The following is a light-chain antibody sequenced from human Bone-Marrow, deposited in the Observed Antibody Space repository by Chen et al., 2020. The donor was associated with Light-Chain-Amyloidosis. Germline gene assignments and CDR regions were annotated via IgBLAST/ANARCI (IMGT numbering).Light chain of an antibody. J-gene: IGLJ2*01. V-gene: IGLV3-25*03. Sequence: SYELTQPPSESVSPGQTARITCSGDDLPTKYAYWYQQKPGQAPVLVIHIDTERPSGISERFSGSSSGTTATFTISGVQAEDEADYHCQSADSSGTYEVIFGGGTKLTVL. CDR2: IDT. CDR1: DLPTKY. CDR3: QSADSSGTYEVI.